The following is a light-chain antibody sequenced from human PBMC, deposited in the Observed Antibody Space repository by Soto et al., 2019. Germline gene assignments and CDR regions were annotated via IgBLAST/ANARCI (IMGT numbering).Light chain of an antibody. J-gene: IGLJ1*01. CDR2: GNS. Sequence: QSALTQPPSVSGAPGQRVTISCTGSSSNIGPNYDVHWYQQLPGAAPKLLIYGNSNRPSGVPDRFSGSKSDTSASLAITGLQAEDEADYYCQSYDITQSGFVFGSGTKVTVL. CDR1: SSNIGPNYD. CDR3: QSYDITQSGFV. V-gene: IGLV1-40*01.